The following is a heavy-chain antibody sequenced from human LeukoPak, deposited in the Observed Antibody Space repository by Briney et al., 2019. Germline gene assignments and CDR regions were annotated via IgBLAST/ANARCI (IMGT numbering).Heavy chain of an antibody. CDR1: GFTFSSYW. CDR3: ARAGGGHFFYGMDV. Sequence: PGGSLRLSCAASGFTFSSYWMHWVRQAPGKGLEWVAVISYDGSNKYYADSVKGRFTISRDTSKNTLYLQVNSLRGEDTAVYYCARAGGGHFFYGMDVWGQGTTVTVSS. CDR2: ISYDGSNK. V-gene: IGHV3-30*03. D-gene: IGHD3-16*01. J-gene: IGHJ6*02.